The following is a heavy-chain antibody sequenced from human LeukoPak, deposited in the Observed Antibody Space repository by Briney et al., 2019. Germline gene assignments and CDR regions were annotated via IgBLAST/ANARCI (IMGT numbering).Heavy chain of an antibody. CDR1: GFTFSSYA. Sequence: GGSLRLSCAASGFTFSSYAMSWVRQAPGKGLERVSAISGSGGSTYYADSVKGRFTISRDNSKNTLYLQMNSLRAEDTAVYYCAKDPDIVVVVAAWYNWFDPWGQGTLVTVSS. D-gene: IGHD2-15*01. CDR3: AKDPDIVVVVAAWYNWFDP. V-gene: IGHV3-23*01. CDR2: ISGSGGST. J-gene: IGHJ5*02.